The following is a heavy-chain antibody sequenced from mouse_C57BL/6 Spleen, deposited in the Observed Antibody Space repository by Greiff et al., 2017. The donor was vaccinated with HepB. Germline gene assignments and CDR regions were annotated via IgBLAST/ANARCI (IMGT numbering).Heavy chain of an antibody. D-gene: IGHD1-1*01. J-gene: IGHJ1*03. V-gene: IGHV5-4*01. Sequence: EVQGVESGGGLVKPGGSLKLSCAASGFTFSSYAMSWVRQTPEKRLEWVATISDGGSYTYYPDNVKGRFTISRDNAKNNLYLQMSHLKSEDTAMYYCARDQSPTTPWYFDVWGTGTTVTVSS. CDR1: GFTFSSYA. CDR3: ARDQSPTTPWYFDV. CDR2: ISDGGSYT.